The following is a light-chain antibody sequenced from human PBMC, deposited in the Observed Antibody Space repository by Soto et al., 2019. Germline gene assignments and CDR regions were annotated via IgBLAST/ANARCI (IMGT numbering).Light chain of an antibody. J-gene: IGLJ2*01. Sequence: QSALTQPASVSGSPGQSITISCTGTRSDVGGYNYVSWYQQHPGKAPKLMIYGFSNRPSGVSNRFSGSKSGNTASLTISGLQAEDEADYYCRSYTSSRNVVFGGGTQLTVL. CDR1: RSDVGGYNY. CDR2: GFS. V-gene: IGLV2-14*01. CDR3: RSYTSSRNVV.